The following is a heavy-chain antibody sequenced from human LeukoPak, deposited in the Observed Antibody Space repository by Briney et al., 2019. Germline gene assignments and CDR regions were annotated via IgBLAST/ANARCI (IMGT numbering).Heavy chain of an antibody. J-gene: IGHJ6*03. CDR1: GYTLTELS. D-gene: IGHD1-7*01. CDR3: ATQIPLRITGTTVIRYYYYMDV. CDR2: FDPEDGET. Sequence: VASVKVSCKVSGYTLTELSMHWVRQAPGKGLEWVGGFDPEDGETIYAQKFQGRVTMTEDTSTDTAYMELSSLRPEDTAVYYCATQIPLRITGTTVIRYYYYMDVWGKGTTVTVSS. V-gene: IGHV1-24*01.